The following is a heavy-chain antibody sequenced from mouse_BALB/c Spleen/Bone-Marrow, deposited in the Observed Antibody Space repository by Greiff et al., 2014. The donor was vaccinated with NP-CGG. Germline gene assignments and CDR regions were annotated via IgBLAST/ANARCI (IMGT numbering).Heavy chain of an antibody. J-gene: IGHJ4*01. CDR1: GFNIKDTY. CDR3: ARYYYGSSYAMDY. Sequence: VQLQQSGAELVKPGASVKLSCTASGFNIKDTYMHWVKQRPEQGLEWIGRIDPANGNTKYDPKFQGKATITADTSSNTAYLQLSSLTSEDTAVYYCARYYYGSSYAMDYWGQGPSVTVSS. D-gene: IGHD1-1*01. CDR2: IDPANGNT. V-gene: IGHV14-3*02.